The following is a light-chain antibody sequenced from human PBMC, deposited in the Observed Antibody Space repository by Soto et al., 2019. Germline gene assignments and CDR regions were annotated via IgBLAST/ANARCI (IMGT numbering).Light chain of an antibody. Sequence: QSVLTQPASVSGSPGQSITISCTGTSSDVCGYNFVSWYQQHPGKAPKLMIYDVTNRPSGVSDRFSGSKSGNTASLTISGLQAEDEAHYYCTSYTSSSTPFYVFGTGTKVTVL. CDR1: SSDVCGYNF. CDR2: DVT. J-gene: IGLJ1*01. V-gene: IGLV2-14*01. CDR3: TSYTSSSTPFYV.